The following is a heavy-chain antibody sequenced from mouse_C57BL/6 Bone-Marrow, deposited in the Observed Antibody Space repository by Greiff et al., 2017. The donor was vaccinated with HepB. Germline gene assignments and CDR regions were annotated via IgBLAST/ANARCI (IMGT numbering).Heavy chain of an antibody. D-gene: IGHD1-1*01. CDR1: GYTFTDYY. J-gene: IGHJ2*01. CDR2: IYPGSGNT. Sequence: QVQLQQSGAELVRPGASVKLSCKASGYTFTDYYINWVKQRPGQGLEWIARIYPGSGNTYYNEKFKGKATLTAEKSSSTAYMQLSSLTSEDSAVYFCAMGATTTVVADYWGQGTTLTVSS. V-gene: IGHV1-76*01. CDR3: AMGATTTVVADY.